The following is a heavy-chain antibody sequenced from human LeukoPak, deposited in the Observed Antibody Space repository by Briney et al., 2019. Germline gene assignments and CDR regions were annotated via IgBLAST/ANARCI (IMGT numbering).Heavy chain of an antibody. J-gene: IGHJ4*02. CDR2: IYSGGST. Sequence: PGGSLRLSCAASGFTVSRNYMTWVRQTPGKGLEWVSVIYSGGSTYYADSVKGRFTISRDNSKNTLYLQMNSLRAEDTAVYYCAGTIVGKWAIDYWGQGTLVTVSS. CDR1: GFTVSRNY. V-gene: IGHV3-53*01. D-gene: IGHD3-22*01. CDR3: AGTIVGKWAIDY.